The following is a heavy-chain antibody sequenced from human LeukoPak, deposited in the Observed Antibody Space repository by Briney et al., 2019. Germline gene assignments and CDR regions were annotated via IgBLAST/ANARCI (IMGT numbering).Heavy chain of an antibody. CDR1: RLTDITND. CDR3: ARGVEPLAGNSFAY. V-gene: IGHV3-53*01. J-gene: IGHJ4*02. Sequence: GGPLTLPCAPSRLTDITNDMTWLRQATGKGREGVSVLYSDGNTNYADSVQGRFTISRDNSKNTLYLEMNSLSPDDTAVYYCARGVEPLAGNSFAYWGQGTLVTVSS. CDR2: LYSDGNT. D-gene: IGHD6-19*01.